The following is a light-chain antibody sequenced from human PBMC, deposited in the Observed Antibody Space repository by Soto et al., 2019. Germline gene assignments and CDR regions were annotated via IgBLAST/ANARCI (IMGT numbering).Light chain of an antibody. CDR3: QQYNSFIWT. CDR1: QTLSSW. CDR2: EAS. J-gene: IGKJ1*01. V-gene: IGKV1-5*03. Sequence: IHMTQSPSTVSAAVGDRGRVIFLARQTLSSWLAWYQQKGGKAPKLLISEASNLDSGVPSRFGGSGAGTEFNLTISSLQPEDFATYYCQQYNSFIWTFGQGTKVDI.